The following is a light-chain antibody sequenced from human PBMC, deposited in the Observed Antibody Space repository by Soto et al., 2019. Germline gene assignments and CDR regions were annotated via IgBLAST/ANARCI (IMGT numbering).Light chain of an antibody. CDR2: TND. CDR1: SSNIGSKP. Sequence: QSVLTQPPSASGTPGQRVTISCSGSSSNIGSKPINWYQHLPGTAPKLLIFTNDRRPSGVPDRFSGSKSGTSGSLAITGLQSADEADYYCATWDDTLKGPVFGGGTKLTVL. J-gene: IGLJ3*02. V-gene: IGLV1-44*01. CDR3: ATWDDTLKGPV.